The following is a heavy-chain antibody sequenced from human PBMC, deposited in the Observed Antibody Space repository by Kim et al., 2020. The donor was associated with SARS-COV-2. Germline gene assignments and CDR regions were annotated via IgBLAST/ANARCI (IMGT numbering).Heavy chain of an antibody. CDR3: ATTTSGWIFDY. J-gene: IGHJ4*02. CDR1: GFTFSTYA. CDR2: IYSGGSST. V-gene: IGHV3-23*03. Sequence: GGSLRLSCAASGFTFSTYAMSWVRQAPGMGLEWVSTIYSGGSSTFYADSVKDRVTISRDNSKNTLYLQINSLIAEDTAVYYCATTTSGWIFDYWGQGTMVTVSS. D-gene: IGHD6-19*01.